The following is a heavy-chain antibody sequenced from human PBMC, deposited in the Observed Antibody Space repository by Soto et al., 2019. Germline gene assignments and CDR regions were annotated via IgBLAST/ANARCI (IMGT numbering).Heavy chain of an antibody. CDR3: AKADDFWSGYTMYYYYGMDV. CDR1: GFTFSSYG. J-gene: IGHJ6*02. CDR2: ISYDGSNK. Sequence: QVQLVESGGGVVQPGRSLRLSGAASGFTFSSYGMHWVRQAPGKGLEWVAVISYDGSNKYYADSVKGRFTISRNNSTNTLYLQMNSLRAEDTAVYYCAKADDFWSGYTMYYYYGMDVWGQGTKVTVSS. D-gene: IGHD3-3*01. V-gene: IGHV3-30*18.